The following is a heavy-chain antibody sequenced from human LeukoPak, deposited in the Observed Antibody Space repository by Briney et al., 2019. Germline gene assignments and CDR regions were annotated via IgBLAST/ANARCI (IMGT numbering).Heavy chain of an antibody. CDR3: ARHIAAAGPGFDY. CDR2: INSDGSRT. J-gene: IGHJ4*02. V-gene: IGHV3-74*01. CDR1: GFTFSSYW. D-gene: IGHD6-13*01. Sequence: TGGPLRFSCAASGFTFSSYWIHWVRQAPGKRLVWGSRINSDGSRTSYADSVKGRFTISRDNAKNTLYLQMNSLRAEDTAVYYCARHIAAAGPGFDYWGQGTLVTVSS.